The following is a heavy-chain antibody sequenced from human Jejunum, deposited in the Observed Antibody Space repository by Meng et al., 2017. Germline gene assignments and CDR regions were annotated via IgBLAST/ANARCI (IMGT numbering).Heavy chain of an antibody. CDR3: SRGSYTTGWAYNRYDS. J-gene: IGHJ5*01. Sequence: GGSLRLSCVASGFTFRDHEMTWVRQAPGGGLEWISYITAAGTVIYYADSVRGRFTISRDNAKNSLYLQMNSLRAEDTAIYYCSRGSYTTGWAYNRYDSWGQGTLVTVSS. CDR1: GFTFRDHE. D-gene: IGHD6-19*01. V-gene: IGHV3-48*03. CDR2: ITAAGTVI.